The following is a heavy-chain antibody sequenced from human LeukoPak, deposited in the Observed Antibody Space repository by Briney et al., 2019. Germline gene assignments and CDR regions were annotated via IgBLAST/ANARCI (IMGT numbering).Heavy chain of an antibody. CDR3: ARDVLGKNY. CDR2: IYGGGST. Sequence: GGSLRLSCAASGFTVSSNYMTWVRQAPGKGLEWVSIIYGGGSTYYADSVKGRFTISRDNSKNTLYLQMNSLGAEDTAMYYCARDVLGKNYWGQGTLVTVSS. CDR1: GFTVSSNY. J-gene: IGHJ4*02. V-gene: IGHV3-66*01. D-gene: IGHD7-27*01.